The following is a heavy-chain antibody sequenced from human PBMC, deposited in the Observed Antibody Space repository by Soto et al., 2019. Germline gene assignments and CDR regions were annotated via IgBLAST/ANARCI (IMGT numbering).Heavy chain of an antibody. J-gene: IGHJ4*02. CDR2: IKEDGSDK. CDR3: ARDLGYCSGGTCYSVFDY. Sequence: GGSLRLSCGPSGFTFSNYWMTWFRQAPGKGLEWVAAIKEDGSDKYYVDSVKGRFTVSRDNPKNSLYLQMNSLTAEDTAVYYCARDLGYCSGGTCYSVFDYWGRGTLVTVSS. CDR1: GFTFSNYW. V-gene: IGHV3-7*01. D-gene: IGHD2-15*01.